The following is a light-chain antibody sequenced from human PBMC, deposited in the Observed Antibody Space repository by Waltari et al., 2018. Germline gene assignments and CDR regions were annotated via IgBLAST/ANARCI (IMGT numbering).Light chain of an antibody. CDR1: QGISSY. CDR3: QESYSTPFT. J-gene: IGKJ3*01. Sequence: DIHMIDARSYLAANVGESRTITCRARQGISSYLNWYQQKPGKAPKLLIYAASSLQSGVPSRFSGRGSGTDFTLTITSLQPEHFATYYGQESYSTPFTFGPGTKVAI. CDR2: AAS. V-gene: IGKV1-39*01.